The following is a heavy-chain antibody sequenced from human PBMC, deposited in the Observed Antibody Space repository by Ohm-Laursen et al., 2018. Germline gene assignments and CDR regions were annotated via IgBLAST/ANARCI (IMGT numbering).Heavy chain of an antibody. CDR2: IRSSGSTI. V-gene: IGHV3-11*01. CDR3: ASGDEVDYYRI. D-gene: IGHD3-10*01. Sequence: GSPRLSCAATGFTFSDYYMSWIRQAPGKGLEWVSYIRSSGSTIYYADSVKGRFTISRDNAKNSLYLQMNSLRAEDTAVYYCASGDEVDYYRIWGQGTMVTVSS. CDR1: GFTFSDYY. J-gene: IGHJ3*02.